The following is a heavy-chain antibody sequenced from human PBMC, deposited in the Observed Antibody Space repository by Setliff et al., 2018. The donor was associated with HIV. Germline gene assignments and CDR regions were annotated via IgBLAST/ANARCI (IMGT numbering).Heavy chain of an antibody. J-gene: IGHJ6*04. CDR2: MNPNSGVS. D-gene: IGHD2-2*01. CDR1: GHTFTNYD. Sequence: ASVKVSCKPPGHTFTNYDIHWMRRATGQGLEWMGWMNPNSGVSGYALKFHDRVTMTRDTSITTAYMELSSLTSEDTAVYYCARFIGYCGSASCYGMDVWGKGTTVTVSS. CDR3: ARFIGYCGSASCYGMDV. V-gene: IGHV1-8*01.